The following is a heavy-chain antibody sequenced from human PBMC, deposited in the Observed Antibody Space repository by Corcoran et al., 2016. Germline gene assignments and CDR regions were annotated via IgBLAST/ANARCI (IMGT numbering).Heavy chain of an antibody. CDR1: GYSISSGYY. CDR3: ARAGSSWGHFDY. CDR2: IYHSGST. Sequence: QVQLQESGPGLVKPSETLSLTCTVSGYSISSGYYWGWIRQPPGKGLEWIGSIYHSGSTYYNPSLKSRVTISVDTSKNQFSLKLSSVTAADTAVYYCARAGSSWGHFDYWGQGTLVTVS. D-gene: IGHD6-13*01. J-gene: IGHJ4*02. V-gene: IGHV4-38-2*02.